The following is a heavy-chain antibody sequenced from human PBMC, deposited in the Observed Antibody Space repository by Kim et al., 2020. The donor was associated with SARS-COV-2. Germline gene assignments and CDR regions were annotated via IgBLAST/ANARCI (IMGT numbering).Heavy chain of an antibody. J-gene: IGHJ3*02. D-gene: IGHD1-26*01. CDR1: GFTFTSHW. V-gene: IGHV3-74*01. CDR3: ARIRPRVGATNDAFDI. Sequence: GGSLRLSCAASGFTFTSHWMHWVRQALGKGLVWVSRINSDVSSTSYADSVKGRFTISRDNAKNTLFLQMNSLRPEDTAEYYCARIRPRVGATNDAFDIWGQGTMVTVS. CDR2: INSDVSST.